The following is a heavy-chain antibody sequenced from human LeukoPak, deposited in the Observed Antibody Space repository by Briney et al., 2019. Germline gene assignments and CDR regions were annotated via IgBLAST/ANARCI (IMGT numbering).Heavy chain of an antibody. J-gene: IGHJ4*02. CDR1: GFTFSSYE. CDR2: ISSSGSTI. Sequence: AGGSLRLSCAASGFTFSSYEMNWVRQAPGKGLEWVSYISSSGSTIYYADSVKGRFTISRDNSKNTLYLQMNSLRAEDTAVYFCANSYTVTTSPFDYWGQGTLVSVSS. V-gene: IGHV3-48*03. D-gene: IGHD4-17*01. CDR3: ANSYTVTTSPFDY.